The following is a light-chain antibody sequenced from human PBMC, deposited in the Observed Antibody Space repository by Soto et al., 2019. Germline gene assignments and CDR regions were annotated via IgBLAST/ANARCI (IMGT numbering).Light chain of an antibody. J-gene: IGLJ1*01. CDR3: TSYTTSSTYV. CDR1: SSVVGSYNY. V-gene: IGLV2-14*03. CDR2: DVS. Sequence: QSALTQPASVSGSPGQSITIFCTGTSSVVGSYNYVSWYQQHPGRAPKLMIYDVSSRPSGVSNRFSGSKSGSTASLTISGLQAEDEADYFCTSYTTSSTYVFGTGTKVTVL.